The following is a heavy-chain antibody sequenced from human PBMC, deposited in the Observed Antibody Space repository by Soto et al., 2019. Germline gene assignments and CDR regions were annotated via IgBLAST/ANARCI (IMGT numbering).Heavy chain of an antibody. J-gene: IGHJ4*02. V-gene: IGHV4-31*03. Sequence: SETLSLTCTVSGGSISSGGYCWSWIRQHPGKGLEWIGYIYYSGSTYYNPSLKSRVTISVDTSKNQFSLKLSSVTAADTAVYYCARVPRPYYYGSGVFDYWGQGTLVTVSS. CDR1: GGSISSGGYC. CDR3: ARVPRPYYYGSGVFDY. D-gene: IGHD3-10*01. CDR2: IYYSGST.